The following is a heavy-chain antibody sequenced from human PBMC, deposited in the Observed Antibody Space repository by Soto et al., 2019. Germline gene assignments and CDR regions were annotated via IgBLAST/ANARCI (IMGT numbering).Heavy chain of an antibody. J-gene: IGHJ4*02. V-gene: IGHV3-30*08. Sequence: GGSLRLSCAPSAFTFSSYAMHWVRQAQGKGLGWVAVLSYDGSNKYYADSVKGRFTISRDNSKNTRYLQMNSPRADDTAVYYCARYRDSDYAFYYFDFWGEGTVVTVSS. CDR1: AFTFSSYA. CDR3: ARYRDSDYAFYYFDF. D-gene: IGHD4-4*01. CDR2: LSYDGSNK.